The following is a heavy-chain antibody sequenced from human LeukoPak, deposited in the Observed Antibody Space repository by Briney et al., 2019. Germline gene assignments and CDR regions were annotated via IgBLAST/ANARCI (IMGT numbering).Heavy chain of an antibody. D-gene: IGHD1-14*01. CDR1: GGSFSGYY. J-gene: IGHJ3*02. V-gene: IGHV4-34*01. CDR3: ARGYRAFDI. Sequence: KPSETLSLTCAVYGGSFSGYYWSWIRQPPGKGLEWIGEINHSGSTNYNPSLKSRVTISVDTSKNQFSLKLSSVTAADTAAYYCARGYRAFDIWGQGTMVTVSS. CDR2: INHSGST.